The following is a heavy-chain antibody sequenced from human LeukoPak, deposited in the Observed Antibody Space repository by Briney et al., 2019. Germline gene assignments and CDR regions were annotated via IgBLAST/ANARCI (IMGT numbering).Heavy chain of an antibody. D-gene: IGHD3-10*01. V-gene: IGHV3-30*18. CDR2: ISYDGSNK. J-gene: IGHJ4*02. Sequence: PGGSLRLSCAASGFTFSSYGMHWVRQAPGKGLEWVAVISYDGSNKYYADSVKGRFTISRDNSKNTLYLQMNSLRAEDTAVYYCAKDRRRGGDYFDYWGQGTLVTVSS. CDR3: AKDRRRGGDYFDY. CDR1: GFTFSSYG.